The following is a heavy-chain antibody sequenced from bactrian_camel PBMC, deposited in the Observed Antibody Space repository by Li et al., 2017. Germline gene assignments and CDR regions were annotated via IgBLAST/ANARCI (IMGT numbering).Heavy chain of an antibody. CDR2: IRSDGSK. CDR3: AADRDAWCGLLRHADFAH. Sequence: HVQLVESGGGSVKAGGSLRLSCTDPGFTANNCAMNWYRQAAGKQREWVSTIRSDGSKSYLDSVKGRFTISHDYAKNNLSLQMNTLKPEDSAMYYCAADRDAWCGLLRHADFAHWGQGTQVTVS. D-gene: IGHD1*01. V-gene: IGHV3S53*01. CDR1: GFTANNCA. J-gene: IGHJ4*01.